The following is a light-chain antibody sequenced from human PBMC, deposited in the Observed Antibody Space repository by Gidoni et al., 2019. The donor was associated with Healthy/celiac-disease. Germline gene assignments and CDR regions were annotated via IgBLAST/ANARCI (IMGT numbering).Light chain of an antibody. CDR1: KLGDKY. V-gene: IGLV3-1*01. Sequence: SYELSQPAAVYVSPGQTASITCSGEKLGDKYACWYQQKPGQSPVLVIYQDSKRPSGIPERFSGSNSGNTATLTISGTQAMDEDDYYCQAWDSSTDWVFGGGTKLTV. J-gene: IGLJ3*02. CDR2: QDS. CDR3: QAWDSSTDWV.